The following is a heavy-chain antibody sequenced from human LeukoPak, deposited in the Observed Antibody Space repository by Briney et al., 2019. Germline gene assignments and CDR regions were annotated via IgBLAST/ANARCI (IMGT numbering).Heavy chain of an antibody. V-gene: IGHV4-39*01. CDR1: GGSISSSNYY. CDR2: IYYSGST. J-gene: IGHJ4*02. D-gene: IGHD3-22*01. CDR3: AGPLLTYYSDSSAYS. Sequence: PSETLSLTCSVSGGSISSSNYYWGWIRQTPGKGLEWIGIIYYSGSTSYNPSLKSRVTISIDTSKNQFSLKLTSVTAADTAVYYCAGPLLTYYSDSSAYSWGQGTLVTVSS.